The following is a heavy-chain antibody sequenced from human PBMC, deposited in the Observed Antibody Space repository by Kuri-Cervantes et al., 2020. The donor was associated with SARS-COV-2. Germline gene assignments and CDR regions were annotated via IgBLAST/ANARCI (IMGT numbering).Heavy chain of an antibody. J-gene: IGHJ4*02. CDR2: IWYDVSNK. D-gene: IGHD1-26*01. CDR1: GFSFITYG. Sequence: GGSLRLSGAPSGFSFITYGIHWVPQAPGKGLQWVAVIWYDVSNKYYVDSVKGRFTISRDNSKNTLYLQMNSLRAEDTAVYYCARDGIVGATPHFDYWGQGTLVTVSS. V-gene: IGHV3-33*01. CDR3: ARDGIVGATPHFDY.